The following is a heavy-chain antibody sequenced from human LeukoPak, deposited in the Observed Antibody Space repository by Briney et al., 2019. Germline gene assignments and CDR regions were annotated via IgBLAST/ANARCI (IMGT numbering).Heavy chain of an antibody. D-gene: IGHD6-19*01. Sequence: PSDTLSLTCTVSGGSISSYYWSWIRQPPGKGREWIGYIYYSGSTNYNPSLKSRVTISVDTSKNQFSLKLSSVTAADTAVYYCASSAWQWLVPYYYYGMDVWGQGTTVTVSS. V-gene: IGHV4-59*08. CDR1: GGSISSYY. CDR3: ASSAWQWLVPYYYYGMDV. J-gene: IGHJ6*02. CDR2: IYYSGST.